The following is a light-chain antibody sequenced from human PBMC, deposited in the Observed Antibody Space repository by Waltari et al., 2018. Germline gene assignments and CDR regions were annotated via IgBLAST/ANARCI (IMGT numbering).Light chain of an antibody. Sequence: QSVLTQPPSVSGAPGQRVTIPCPGSGSNIGAGFDVHWYQQLPGPAPKLLVYGNNSRPSGVPDRFSASKSGTSASLAITGLQAEDEADYYCQSYDSSLTGSWVFGGGTKLTVL. CDR1: GSNIGAGFD. V-gene: IGLV1-40*01. CDR3: QSYDSSLTGSWV. CDR2: GNN. J-gene: IGLJ3*02.